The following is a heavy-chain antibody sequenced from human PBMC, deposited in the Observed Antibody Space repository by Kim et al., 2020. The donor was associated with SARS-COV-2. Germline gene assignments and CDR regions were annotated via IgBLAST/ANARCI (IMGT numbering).Heavy chain of an antibody. D-gene: IGHD3-10*01. CDR3: ARDRVRGVITLFDY. V-gene: IGHV3-20*04. CDR1: GFTFDDYG. Sequence: GGSLRLSCAASGFTFDDYGMSWVRQAPGKGLEWVSGINWNGGSTGYADSVKGRFTISRDNAKNSLYLQMNSLRAEDTALYYCARDRVRGVITLFDYWGQGTLVTVSS. J-gene: IGHJ4*02. CDR2: INWNGGST.